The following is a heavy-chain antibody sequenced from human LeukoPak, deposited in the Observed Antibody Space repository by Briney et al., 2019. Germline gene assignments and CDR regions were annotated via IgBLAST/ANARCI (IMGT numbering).Heavy chain of an antibody. CDR3: ARGISSSGWLDY. V-gene: IGHV3-53*01. D-gene: IGHD6-19*01. Sequence: WGSLTLSCAAPGFTVSSNFMSWVRQAPGKGLEWISVLYSGGNTYYADSVKGRFTISRDNSENTLFLQMNSLRAEDTAVYYCARGISSSGWLDYWGQGTLVTVTS. CDR2: LYSGGNT. J-gene: IGHJ4*02. CDR1: GFTVSSNF.